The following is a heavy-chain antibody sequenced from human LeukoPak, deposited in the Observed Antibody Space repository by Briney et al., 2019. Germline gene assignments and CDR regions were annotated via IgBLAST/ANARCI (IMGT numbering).Heavy chain of an antibody. Sequence: KPGGSLRLSCAASGFIFSDYYMTWIRQAPGKGLEWVSYISSSSSTIYYADSVKGRFTISRDNAKKSLYLQMNSLRAEDTAVYYCARDYWMSSEDHWGQGTLVTVSP. CDR2: ISSSSSTI. V-gene: IGHV3-11*04. J-gene: IGHJ4*02. CDR1: GFIFSDYY. CDR3: ARDYWMSSEDH. D-gene: IGHD1-1*01.